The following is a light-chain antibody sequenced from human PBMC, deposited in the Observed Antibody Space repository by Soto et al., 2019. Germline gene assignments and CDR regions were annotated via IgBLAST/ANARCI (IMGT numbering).Light chain of an antibody. CDR2: YDS. CDR3: QVWDSSSDHHV. CDR1: NIGSKS. V-gene: IGLV3-21*04. J-gene: IGLJ1*01. Sequence: SYELTQPTSVSVAPGKTARITCGGNNIGSKSVDWYQQKPGQAPVLVIYYDSDRPSGIPERFSGSNSGNTATLTISRVEAGDEADYYCQVWDSSSDHHVFGTGTKVTVL.